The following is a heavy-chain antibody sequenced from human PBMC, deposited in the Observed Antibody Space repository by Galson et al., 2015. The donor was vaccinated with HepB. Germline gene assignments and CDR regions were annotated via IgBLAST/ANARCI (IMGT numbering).Heavy chain of an antibody. CDR1: GFTFSSYS. Sequence: SLRLSCAASGFTFSSYSMNWVRQAQGKGLEWVSSISSSGTQIDYADSVRGRFPISRDNAKNSVFLQINSLRAEDTAVYFCARDAGRVAVAKEGAFDIWGQGTMVTVSS. CDR3: ARDAGRVAVAKEGAFDI. V-gene: IGHV3-21*01. D-gene: IGHD6-19*01. CDR2: ISSSGTQI. J-gene: IGHJ3*02.